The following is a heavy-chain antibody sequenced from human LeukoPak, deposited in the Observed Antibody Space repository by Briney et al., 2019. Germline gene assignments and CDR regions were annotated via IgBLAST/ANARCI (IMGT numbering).Heavy chain of an antibody. CDR3: AKDYGSYSYFDY. V-gene: IGHV3-74*01. Sequence: GGSLRLSCAASRFTFSSYSMNWVRQAPGKGLEWVSRMNSDGSSTRYADSVKGRFTISRDNSKNTLYLQMNSLRPEDTAVYYCAKDYGSYSYFDYWGQGTLVTVSS. D-gene: IGHD1-26*01. J-gene: IGHJ4*02. CDR2: MNSDGSST. CDR1: RFTFSSYS.